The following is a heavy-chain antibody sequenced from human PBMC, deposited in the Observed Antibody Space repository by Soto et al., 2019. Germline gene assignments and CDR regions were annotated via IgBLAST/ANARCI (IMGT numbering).Heavy chain of an antibody. D-gene: IGHD3-16*01. J-gene: IGHJ4*02. Sequence: EVQLLESGGASVQPGGSLRLSCAASGFIFGNYAMTWVRQAPGKGLEWVSAVTGSGGSTYYADSVKGRFSISRDNSKNTLHLQMNALRAEDTAVYYCAESDYVWGGKSSYYFDYWGQGTLVTVSS. V-gene: IGHV3-23*01. CDR1: GFIFGNYA. CDR3: AESDYVWGGKSSYYFDY. CDR2: VTGSGGST.